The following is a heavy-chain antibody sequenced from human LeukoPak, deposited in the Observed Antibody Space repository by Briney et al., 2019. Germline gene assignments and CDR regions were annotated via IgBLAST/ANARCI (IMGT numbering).Heavy chain of an antibody. CDR2: IYTSGTT. D-gene: IGHD4-17*01. J-gene: IGHJ4*02. CDR3: ARLSTVTTSFDY. Sequence: SETLSLTCTVSGGSISSHYWSWIRQPAGKGLEWIGRIYTSGTTHYNPSLKSRVTMSVDTSKNQFSLKLSSVTAADTAVYYCARLSTVTTSFDYWGQGTLVTVSS. V-gene: IGHV4-4*07. CDR1: GGSISSHY.